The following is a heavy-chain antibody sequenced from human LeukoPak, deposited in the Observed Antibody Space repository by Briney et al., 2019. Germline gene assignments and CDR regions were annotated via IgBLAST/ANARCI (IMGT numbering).Heavy chain of an antibody. J-gene: IGHJ4*02. Sequence: SETLSPTCTVSGDSINSYYWSWIRQPPGRGLEWIGYIYYSGSTNYNPSLKSRVTISVDTSKNHFSLKLTSVAAGYTAVYYCTRRTLYRPAAPVAYWGQGILVTVSS. CDR2: IYYSGST. CDR1: GDSINSYY. CDR3: TRRTLYRPAAPVAY. D-gene: IGHD6-13*01. V-gene: IGHV4-59*08.